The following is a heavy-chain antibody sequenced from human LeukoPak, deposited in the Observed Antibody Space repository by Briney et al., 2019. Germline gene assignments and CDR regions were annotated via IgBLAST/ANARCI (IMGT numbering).Heavy chain of an antibody. V-gene: IGHV1-8*03. D-gene: IGHD6-13*01. CDR3: ARPAGTLGHSPYYFDY. CDR2: MNPNSGNT. J-gene: IGHJ4*02. CDR1: GYTFTSYD. Sequence: GASVKVSRKASGYTFTSYDINWVRQAPGQGLEWMGWMNPNSGNTGYAQKFQGRVTITRNTSISTAYMELSSLRSEDTAVYYCARPAGTLGHSPYYFDYWGQGTLVTVSS.